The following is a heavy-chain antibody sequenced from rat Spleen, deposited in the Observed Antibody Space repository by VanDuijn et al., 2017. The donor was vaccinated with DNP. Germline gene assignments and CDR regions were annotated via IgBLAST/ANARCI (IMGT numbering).Heavy chain of an antibody. CDR1: FYSITSSNK. Sequence: EVLLQESGPGLVKPSQSLSLTCSVTFYSITSSNKWNWIRKFPGSKLEWMGYINSAGSTNCNPSLKSRISITRDTSKNQFFLQVNSVTTEDTATYYCAKGPNYGGWNDYFDYWGLGVMVTVSS. J-gene: IGHJ2*01. V-gene: IGHV3-3*01. D-gene: IGHD1-11*01. CDR2: INSAGST. CDR3: AKGPNYGGWNDYFDY.